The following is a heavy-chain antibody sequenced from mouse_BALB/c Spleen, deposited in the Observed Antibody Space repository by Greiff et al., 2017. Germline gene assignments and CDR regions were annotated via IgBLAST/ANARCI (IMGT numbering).Heavy chain of an antibody. J-gene: IGHJ3*01. CDR2: INPSNGGT. V-gene: IGHV1S81*02. CDR1: GYTFTSYY. D-gene: IGHD2-10*02. Sequence: QVQLQQSGAELVKPGASVKLSCKASGYTFTSYYMYWVKQRPGQGLEWIGEINPSNGGTNFNEKFKSQATLTVDKSSSTAYMQLSSLTSEDSAVYYCTRRWYGNYGFAYWGQGTLVTVSA. CDR3: TRRWYGNYGFAY.